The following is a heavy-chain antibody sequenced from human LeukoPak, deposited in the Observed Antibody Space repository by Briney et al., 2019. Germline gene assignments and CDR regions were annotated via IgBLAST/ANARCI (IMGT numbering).Heavy chain of an antibody. CDR1: GYTFTNYA. V-gene: IGHV7-4-1*02. CDR3: AKRTFDL. J-gene: IGHJ2*01. Sequence: ASVKVSCKASGYTFTNYAMNWVRQAPGQGLEWMGWTNTKTGNPTYGQGFTGRFVFSLDTSVSTAYLEISSLKAEDTAVYYCAKRTFDLWGRGTLVTVSS. CDR2: TNTKTGNP.